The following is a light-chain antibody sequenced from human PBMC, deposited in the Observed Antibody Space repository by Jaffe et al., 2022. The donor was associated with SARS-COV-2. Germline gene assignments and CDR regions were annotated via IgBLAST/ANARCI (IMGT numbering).Light chain of an antibody. CDR3: AAWDDSLNGYVV. CDR1: NSNIGSNT. V-gene: IGLV1-44*01. J-gene: IGLJ2*01. Sequence: QSVLTQPPSASGTPGQRVTISCSGSNSNIGSNTVNWYQHLPGTAPKLLIYSNNQRPSGVPDRFSGSKSGTSASLAISGLQSEDEADYYCAAWDDSLNGYVVFGGGTKLTVL. CDR2: SNN.